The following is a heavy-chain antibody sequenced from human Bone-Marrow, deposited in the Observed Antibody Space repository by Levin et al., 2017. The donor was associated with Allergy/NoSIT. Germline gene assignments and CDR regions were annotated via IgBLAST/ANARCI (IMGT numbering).Heavy chain of an antibody. Sequence: GESLKISCAGPGISVSDNYMSWVRQAPGKGLEWVSVIYSGGSTYHADSLKGRFTISRDNSNNTVHLQMNNLRVEDTAVYYCAGGDFYDNSGHVYWGQGTLVTVSS. CDR1: GISVSDNY. J-gene: IGHJ4*02. V-gene: IGHV3-53*01. D-gene: IGHD3-22*01. CDR2: IYSGGST. CDR3: AGGDFYDNSGHVY.